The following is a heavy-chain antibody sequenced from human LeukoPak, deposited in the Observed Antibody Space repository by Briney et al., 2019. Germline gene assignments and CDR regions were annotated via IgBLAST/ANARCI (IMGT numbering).Heavy chain of an antibody. CDR2: ISGSGGST. V-gene: IGHV3-23*01. D-gene: IGHD3-10*01. Sequence: GGSLRLSCAASGFTFSSYAMSWVRQAPGKGLEWVSAISGSGGSTYYADSVKGRFTISRDNSKNTLYLQMNSLRAEDTAVYYCAKVVPTLLPPLLPGGGGWFDPWGQGTLVTVSS. J-gene: IGHJ5*02. CDR3: AKVVPTLLPPLLPGGGGWFDP. CDR1: GFTFSSYA.